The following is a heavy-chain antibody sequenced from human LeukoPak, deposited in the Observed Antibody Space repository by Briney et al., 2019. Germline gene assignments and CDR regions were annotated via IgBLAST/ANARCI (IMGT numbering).Heavy chain of an antibody. J-gene: IGHJ4*02. CDR3: ARREDGYNIFDY. CDR1: GYXFTRHW. V-gene: IGHV5-10-1*01. Sequence: GESLKISCNDSGYXFTRHWITWVRQMPGKGLEWMGRIDPSDSYTDFSPSFQGHVTISADKSISTAYLQWSSLKASDTAMYYCARREDGYNIFDYWGQGTLVTVSS. CDR2: IDPSDSYT. D-gene: IGHD5-24*01.